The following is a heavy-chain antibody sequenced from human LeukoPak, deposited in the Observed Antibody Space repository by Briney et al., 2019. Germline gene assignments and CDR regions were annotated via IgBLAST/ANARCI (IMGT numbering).Heavy chain of an antibody. CDR1: GGTFSSYA. Sequence: ASVKVSCKASGGTFSSYAINWVRQAPGQGLEWMGGIIPIFGTANYAQKFQGRVTITADKSTSTAYMELSSLRSEDTAVYYCARGKVLRYFDWSADAFDIWGQGTMVTVSS. J-gene: IGHJ3*02. CDR3: ARGKVLRYFDWSADAFDI. CDR2: IIPIFGTA. D-gene: IGHD3-9*01. V-gene: IGHV1-69*06.